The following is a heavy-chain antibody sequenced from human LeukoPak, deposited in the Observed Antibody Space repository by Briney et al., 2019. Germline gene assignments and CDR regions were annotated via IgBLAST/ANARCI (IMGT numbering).Heavy chain of an antibody. J-gene: IGHJ4*02. D-gene: IGHD6-6*01. CDR1: GFSFSYAW. Sequence: TGGSLRLSFAASGFSFSYAWMSWVRQAPGKGLEWVSAISGSGGSTYYADSVKGRFTISRDNSKNTLYLQMNSLRAEDTAVYYCAKEYSSSRFDYWGQGTLVTVSS. CDR3: AKEYSSSRFDY. V-gene: IGHV3-23*01. CDR2: ISGSGGST.